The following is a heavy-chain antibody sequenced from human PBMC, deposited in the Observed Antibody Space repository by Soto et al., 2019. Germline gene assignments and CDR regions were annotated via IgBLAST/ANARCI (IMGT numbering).Heavy chain of an antibody. J-gene: IGHJ4*02. Sequence: LSLTCAVSGYSISRSNWWGWIRQPPGKGLEWIGYIYYSGSTYYNPSLKSRVTISVDTSKNQFSLKLSSVTAADTAVYYCARHEGVGGYDWYYFYYWGQGTLVTVSS. CDR2: IYYSGST. D-gene: IGHD5-12*01. V-gene: IGHV4-28*01. CDR1: GYSISRSNW. CDR3: ARHEGVGGYDWYYFYY.